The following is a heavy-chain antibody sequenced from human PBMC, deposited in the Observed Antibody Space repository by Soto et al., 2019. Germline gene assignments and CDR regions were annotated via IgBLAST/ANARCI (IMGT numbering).Heavy chain of an antibody. CDR3: ARVGRSANFDWLPKGHLFDY. D-gene: IGHD3-9*01. J-gene: IGHJ4*02. CDR1: GGSISSGGYY. CDR2: IYYSGST. V-gene: IGHV4-31*03. Sequence: TSETMSLTCTVSGGSISSGGYYWSWIRQHPGKGLEWIGYIYYSGSTYYNPSLKSRVTISVDTSKNQFSLKLSSVTAADTAVYYCARVGRSANFDWLPKGHLFDYWGREPWSPSPQ.